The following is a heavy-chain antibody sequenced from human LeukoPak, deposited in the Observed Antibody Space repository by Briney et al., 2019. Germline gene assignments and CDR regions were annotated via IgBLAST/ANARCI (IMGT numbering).Heavy chain of an antibody. Sequence: GGSLRLSCAASGFTFDNYAMHWVRQAPGKGLEWVSGISWNSGSVAYADSVKGRFTISRDNAKNSLYLQMNSLRAEDMAFYYCTRSTGWYNYFDYWGQGTLVTVSS. CDR1: GFTFDNYA. CDR2: ISWNSGSV. V-gene: IGHV3-9*03. CDR3: TRSTGWYNYFDY. J-gene: IGHJ4*02. D-gene: IGHD6-19*01.